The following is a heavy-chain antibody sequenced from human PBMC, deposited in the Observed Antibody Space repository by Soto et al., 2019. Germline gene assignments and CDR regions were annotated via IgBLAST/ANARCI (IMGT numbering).Heavy chain of an antibody. CDR1: GFTFSTYS. V-gene: IGHV3-23*01. CDR3: ACDECISDHRYVYF. J-gene: IGHJ4*02. CDR2: IYGNGGGT. Sequence: GGSLRLSCAGSGFTFSTYSMNWVRQAPGKGLEWVSGIYGNGGGTFYADSVKGRFTISRDNSKNTLYLQMNSLRAEDTAVYYCACDECISDHRYVYFWGQGTLVTVSS. D-gene: IGHD2-8*01.